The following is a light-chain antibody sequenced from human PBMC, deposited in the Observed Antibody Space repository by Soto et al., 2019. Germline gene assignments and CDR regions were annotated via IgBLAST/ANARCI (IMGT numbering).Light chain of an antibody. V-gene: IGLV2-14*01. CDR1: SNDVGGYNY. Sequence: QSALTQPASVSGSPGQSITISCTGTSNDVGGYNYVSCYKQHPGKAPKVMIYEVSNRPSGVSNRFSGSKSGNTASLTISGLQAEDEADYYCAAYASTSVRVFGTGTKLTVL. CDR3: AAYASTSVRV. J-gene: IGLJ1*01. CDR2: EVS.